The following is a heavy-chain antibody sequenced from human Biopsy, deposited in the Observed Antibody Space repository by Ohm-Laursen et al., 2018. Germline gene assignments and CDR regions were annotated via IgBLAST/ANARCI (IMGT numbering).Heavy chain of an antibody. Sequence: SSLRLSCAASGFTFDGYAMHWVRQAPGKGLEWVSGISWHSGSRGYADSVKGRFTISRDNAKKLLYLQMNSLGAEDTALYYCAKDVRVKVQLDGMDVWGQGTTVTVSS. J-gene: IGHJ6*02. D-gene: IGHD1-1*01. CDR1: GFTFDGYA. V-gene: IGHV3-9*01. CDR3: AKDVRVKVQLDGMDV. CDR2: ISWHSGSR.